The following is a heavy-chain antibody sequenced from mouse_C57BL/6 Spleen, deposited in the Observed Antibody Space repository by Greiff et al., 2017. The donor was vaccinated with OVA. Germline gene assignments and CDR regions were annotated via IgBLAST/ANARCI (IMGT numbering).Heavy chain of an antibody. J-gene: IGHJ2*01. D-gene: IGHD1-1*01. V-gene: IGHV1-26*01. CDR3: ARPTVYYCDY. CDR2: INPNNGGT. CDR1: GYTFTDYY. Sequence: VQLKQSGPELVKPGASVKISCKASGYTFTDYYMNWVKQSHGKSLEWIGDINPNNGGTSYNQKFKGKATLTVDKSSSTAYMELRSLTSEDSAVYYCARPTVYYCDYWGQGTTLTVSS.